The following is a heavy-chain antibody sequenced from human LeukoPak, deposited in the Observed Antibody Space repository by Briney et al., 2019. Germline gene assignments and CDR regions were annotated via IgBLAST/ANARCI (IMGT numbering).Heavy chain of an antibody. V-gene: IGHV4-59*01. CDR2: SDYSGST. CDR1: GGSISGYY. Sequence: SETLSLTCSVSGGSISGYYWSWIRQPPGKGLEWIGYSDYSGSTNYNPSLESRVTISVDTSKNQFSLKLRSVTAADTAVYYCATAGGPFQHWGQGTLVTVSS. J-gene: IGHJ1*01. CDR3: ATAGGPFQH. D-gene: IGHD3-16*01.